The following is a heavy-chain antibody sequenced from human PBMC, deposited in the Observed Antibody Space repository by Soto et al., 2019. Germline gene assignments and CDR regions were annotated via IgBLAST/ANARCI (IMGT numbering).Heavy chain of an antibody. V-gene: IGHV4-34*01. D-gene: IGHD6-19*01. CDR1: GGPFSGYY. CDR3: ARARNRIAVAGTFDY. Sequence: SETLSLTCAVYGGPFSGYYWSWIRQPPGKGLEWIGEINHSGSTNYNPSLKSRVTISVDTSKNQFSLKLSSVTAADTAVYYCARARNRIAVAGTFDYWGQGTLVTVSS. J-gene: IGHJ4*02. CDR2: INHSGST.